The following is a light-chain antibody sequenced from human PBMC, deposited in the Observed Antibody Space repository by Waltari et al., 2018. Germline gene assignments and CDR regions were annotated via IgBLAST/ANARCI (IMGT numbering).Light chain of an antibody. J-gene: IGKJ1*01. Sequence: DVVMTQSPLFLPVTLGQPASISCRSSQSLVSSDGNTYFNWCQQRPGQTPRRLVYKVSNRDSGVPDRFIGSGSGTDFTLRISRVEAEDVGVYYCMQGIHRPWTFGQGTKVEIK. V-gene: IGKV2-30*01. CDR2: KVS. CDR1: QSLVSSDGNTY. CDR3: MQGIHRPWT.